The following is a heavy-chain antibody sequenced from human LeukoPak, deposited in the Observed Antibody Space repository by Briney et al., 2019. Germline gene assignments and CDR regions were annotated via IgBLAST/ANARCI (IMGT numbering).Heavy chain of an antibody. D-gene: IGHD4-23*01. CDR1: GYTFTGYY. J-gene: IGHJ5*02. Sequence: ASVKVSCKASGYTFTGYYMHWMRQAPEEGPEWMGWINPNNGDTKYAQKFQGRVTLTRDTSISTAYMELSSLRSDDTAVYYCTRHVIGAPGGNDLWGQGTLVTVSS. CDR2: INPNNGDT. V-gene: IGHV1-2*02. CDR3: TRHVIGAPGGNDL.